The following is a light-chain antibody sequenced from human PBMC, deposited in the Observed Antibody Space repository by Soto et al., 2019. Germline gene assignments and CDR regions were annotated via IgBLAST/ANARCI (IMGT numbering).Light chain of an antibody. J-gene: IGLJ1*01. CDR2: DVS. V-gene: IGLV2-14*01. CDR1: SSDVGGYKY. CDR3: SSYTSSSTRV. Sequence: QSVLTPPASVSGSPGQSITISCTGTSSDVGGYKYVSWYQQHPGKAPKLMIYDVSNRPSGVSNRFSGSKSGNTASLTISGLQAEDEADYYCSSYTSSSTRVFGTGTKLTV.